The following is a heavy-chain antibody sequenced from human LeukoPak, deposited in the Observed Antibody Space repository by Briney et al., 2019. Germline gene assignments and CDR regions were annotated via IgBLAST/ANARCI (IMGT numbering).Heavy chain of an antibody. Sequence: SQTLSLTCTVSGGSISSSSYYWGWIRQPPGKGLEWIGSIYYSGSTYYNPSLKSRVTISVDTSKNQFSLKLSSVTAADTAVYYCASLSLYYDFWSGYYLFWGQGTLVTVSS. D-gene: IGHD3-3*01. CDR3: ASLSLYYDFWSGYYLF. V-gene: IGHV4-39*01. CDR1: GGSISSSSYY. CDR2: IYYSGST. J-gene: IGHJ4*02.